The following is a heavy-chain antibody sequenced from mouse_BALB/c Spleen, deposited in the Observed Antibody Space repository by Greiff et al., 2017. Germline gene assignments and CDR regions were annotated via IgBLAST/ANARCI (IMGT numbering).Heavy chain of an antibody. CDR2: ISTGGGST. CDR3: ERLWEVRQEGYFDY. V-gene: IGHV5-12-2*01. CDR1: GFTFSSYT. J-gene: IGHJ2*01. Sequence: EVQLVESGGGLVQPGGSLKLSCAASGFTFSSYTMPWVRQTPEKRLEWVAYISTGGGSTYYTDTVKGRFTISRDNAKNTLYLQMSSLKSEDTAMYYCERLWEVRQEGYFDYWGQGTTLTVSS. D-gene: IGHD2-14*01.